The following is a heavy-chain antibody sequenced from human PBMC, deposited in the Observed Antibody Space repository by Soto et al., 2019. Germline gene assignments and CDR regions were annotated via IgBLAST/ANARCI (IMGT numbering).Heavy chain of an antibody. CDR1: GGSISSSSYY. J-gene: IGHJ5*02. CDR3: SGGLDSWYWFDP. CDR2: IYYSGST. V-gene: IGHV4-39*01. D-gene: IGHD6-13*01. Sequence: QLQLQESGPGLVKPSETLSLTCTVSGGSISSSSYYWGWIRQPPGKGLEWIGSIYYSGSTYYNPSLKSRVTISVDTSKNQFSLNLSSVTAADTAVYYCSGGLDSWYWFDPWGQGTLVTVSS.